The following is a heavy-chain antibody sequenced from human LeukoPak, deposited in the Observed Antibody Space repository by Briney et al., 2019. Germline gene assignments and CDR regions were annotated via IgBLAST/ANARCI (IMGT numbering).Heavy chain of an antibody. CDR2: MNPNSGNT. D-gene: IGHD7-27*01. Sequence: ASVKVSCKASGYTFTSYDINWVRQATGQELEWMGWMNPNSGNTGYAQKFQGRVTMTTNTSISTAYMELSSLRSEDTAVYYCARVGTRGPWFDPWGQGTLVTVSS. CDR3: ARVGTRGPWFDP. J-gene: IGHJ5*02. CDR1: GYTFTSYD. V-gene: IGHV1-8*01.